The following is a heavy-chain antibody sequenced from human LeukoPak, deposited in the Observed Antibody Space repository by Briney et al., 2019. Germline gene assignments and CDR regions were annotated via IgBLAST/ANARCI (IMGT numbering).Heavy chain of an antibody. CDR3: ARDSWALTTVTPYYYYYYMDV. J-gene: IGHJ6*03. Sequence: PGGSLRLSCAASGFTFSSYWMTWVRQAPGKGLEWVANIKQDGSEKYYVDSVKGRFTISRDNAKNSLYLQMNSLRAEDTAVYYCARDSWALTTVTPYYYYYYMDVWGKGTTVTVSS. D-gene: IGHD4-17*01. CDR2: IKQDGSEK. V-gene: IGHV3-7*01. CDR1: GFTFSSYW.